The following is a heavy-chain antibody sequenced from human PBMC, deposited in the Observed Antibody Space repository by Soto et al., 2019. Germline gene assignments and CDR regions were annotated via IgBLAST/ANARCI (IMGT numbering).Heavy chain of an antibody. CDR3: ARDQGGQSGNFIFDH. Sequence: SVKVSCKASGGTFSSYAISWVRQAPGQGLEWMGGIIPIFGTANYAQKFQGRVTITADESTSTAYMELSSLRSEDTAVYYCARDQGGQSGNFIFDHWGQGALVTVSS. D-gene: IGHD1-26*01. J-gene: IGHJ4*02. CDR1: GGTFSSYA. CDR2: IIPIFGTA. V-gene: IGHV1-69*13.